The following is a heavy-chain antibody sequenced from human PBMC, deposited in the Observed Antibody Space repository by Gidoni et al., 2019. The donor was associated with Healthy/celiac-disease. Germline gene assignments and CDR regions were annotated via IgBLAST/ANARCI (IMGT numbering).Heavy chain of an antibody. CDR3: ARGSPRYSYGPVPRSHWYFDL. CDR1: GGSFSGYY. J-gene: IGHJ2*01. D-gene: IGHD5-18*01. CDR2: INHSGST. V-gene: IGHV4-34*01. Sequence: QVQLQQWGAGLLKPSETLSLTCAVYGGSFSGYYWSWIRQPPGKGLEWIGEINHSGSTNYNPSLKSRVTISVDTSKNQFSLKLSSVTAADTAVYYCARGSPRYSYGPVPRSHWYFDLWGRGTLVTVSS.